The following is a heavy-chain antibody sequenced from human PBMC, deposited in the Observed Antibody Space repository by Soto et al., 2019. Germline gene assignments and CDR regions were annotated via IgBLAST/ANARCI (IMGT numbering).Heavy chain of an antibody. J-gene: IGHJ3*02. CDR1: GSTFSSYG. CDR2: ISYDGSNK. Sequence: PGRSLRLSCAASGSTFSSYGMHWVRQAPSKGLEWVAIISYDGSNKYYADSEKGRYTISRNNSKNTLYLQMNSLRAEDTAVYYCAKGLMLPHMITFGGDMMSANAFDIWGQGTMVTVSS. CDR3: AKGLMLPHMITFGGDMMSANAFDI. V-gene: IGHV3-30*18. D-gene: IGHD3-16*01.